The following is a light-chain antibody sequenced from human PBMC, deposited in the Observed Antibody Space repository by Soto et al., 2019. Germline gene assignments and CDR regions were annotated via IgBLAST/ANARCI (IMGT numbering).Light chain of an antibody. CDR3: AAWDDSLTVV. V-gene: IGLV1-44*01. CDR2: SNN. CDR1: SSNIGSNT. J-gene: IGLJ2*01. Sequence: QSVLTQPPSASGTPGQRVTISCSGSSSNIGSNTVNWYQQHPRTTPKLPIYSNNHRPSGVPDRFSGSKYCTSASLAISCGQSEDEADDYCAAWDDSLTVVFGGGTKLTVL.